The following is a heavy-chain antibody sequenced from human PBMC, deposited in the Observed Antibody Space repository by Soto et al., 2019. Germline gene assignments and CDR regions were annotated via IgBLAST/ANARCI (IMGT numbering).Heavy chain of an antibody. CDR1: GFSFNSFE. CDR2: ISSSGSNI. D-gene: IGHD2-8*01. J-gene: IGHJ4*02. V-gene: IGHV3-48*03. CDR3: VRKAGVSLD. Sequence: GGSLRLSCAASGFSFNSFEMHWVRQAPGKGLEWVSYISSSGSNIYYADSVKGRFTISRDNAKNSLYLQMNSLRAEDTAVYYCVRKAGVSLDWGQGTLVTVS.